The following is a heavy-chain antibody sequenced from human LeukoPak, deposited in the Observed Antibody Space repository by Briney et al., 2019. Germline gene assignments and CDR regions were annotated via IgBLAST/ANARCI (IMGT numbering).Heavy chain of an antibody. CDR1: GFTFSSYA. V-gene: IGHV3-30*04. J-gene: IGHJ4*02. CDR3: AREGPTTVAFDY. D-gene: IGHD4-23*01. CDR2: ISYDGSNK. Sequence: GGSLRLSCAASGFTFSSYAMRWVRQAPGKGLEWVAVISYDGSNKYYADSVKGRFTISRDNSKNTLYLQMNSLRAEDTAVYYCAREGPTTVAFDYWGQGTLVTVSS.